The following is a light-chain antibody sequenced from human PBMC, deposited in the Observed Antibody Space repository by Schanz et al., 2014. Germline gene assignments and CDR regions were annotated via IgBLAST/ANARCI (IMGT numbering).Light chain of an antibody. CDR3: QQYINWPPSLT. CDR1: QSLGSSY. V-gene: IGKV3-15*01. CDR2: GAS. J-gene: IGKJ4*01. Sequence: EIVLTQSPGTLSLSPGERATLSCRASQSLGSSYLAWYQQKPGQAPRLLIYGASTRATGIPARFSGSGSGTEFTLTISSLQSEDFALYHCQQYINWPPSLTFGGGTKVEIK.